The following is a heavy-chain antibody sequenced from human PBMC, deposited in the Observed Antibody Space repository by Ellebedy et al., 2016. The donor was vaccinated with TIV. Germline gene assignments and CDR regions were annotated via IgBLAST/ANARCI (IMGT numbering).Heavy chain of an antibody. D-gene: IGHD2-21*01. CDR3: ARNWGGSDY. V-gene: IGHV1-2*02. J-gene: IGHJ4*02. Sequence: AASVKVSCKASGYPFTHYSIHWVRQAPGHGLEWMGWIQPYNGDTQYAQKHQGRVIMTRDTSISTTYMELISLTSDDTAVYYCARNWGGSDYWGQGSLVTVSS. CDR2: IQPYNGDT. CDR1: GYPFTHYS.